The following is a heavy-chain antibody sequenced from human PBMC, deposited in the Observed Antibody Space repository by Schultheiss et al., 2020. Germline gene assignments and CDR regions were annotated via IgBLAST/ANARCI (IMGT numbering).Heavy chain of an antibody. CDR3: ARASAIINWNYHDY. CDR2: ISAYNGNT. CDR1: GYTFTSYG. Sequence: ASVKVSCKASGYTFTSYGISWVRQAPGQGLEWMGWISAYNGNTKYSQKFQGRVTITRDTSASTAYMELSSLRSEDTAVYYCARASAIINWNYHDYCGQGTLVTVSS. J-gene: IGHJ4*02. D-gene: IGHD1-1*01. V-gene: IGHV1-18*01.